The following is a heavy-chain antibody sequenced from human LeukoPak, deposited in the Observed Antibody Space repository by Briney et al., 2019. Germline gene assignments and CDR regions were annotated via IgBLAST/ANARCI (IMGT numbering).Heavy chain of an antibody. CDR3: ARRNPSCYGRQCYSYMDV. CDR2: VDTDGRTV. Sequence: GGSLRLSCAASGCTFSAYWMNWVRQGPGKGLVWVARVDTDGRTVNYADSVKGRFTISRDNAKNTLYLQMNSLRADDTAVYYCARRNPSCYGRQCYSYMDVWGRGTPVTVSS. D-gene: IGHD2-2*01. J-gene: IGHJ6*03. V-gene: IGHV3-74*01. CDR1: GCTFSAYW.